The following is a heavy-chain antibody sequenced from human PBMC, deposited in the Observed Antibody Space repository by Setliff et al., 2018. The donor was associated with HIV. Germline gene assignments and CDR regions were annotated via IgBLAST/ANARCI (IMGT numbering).Heavy chain of an antibody. CDR3: ATERWLYQNFDS. CDR1: GGSINSGIYY. J-gene: IGHJ4*02. D-gene: IGHD3-16*01. Sequence: SETLSLTCTVSGGSINSGIYYWTWIRQPAGKGLEWLGRIHIGGNTNYNPSLKSRVTMSVDTSKNQFSLTLNSVTATDTAIYYCATERWLYQNFDSWGQGTQVTVSS. V-gene: IGHV4-61*02. CDR2: IHIGGNT.